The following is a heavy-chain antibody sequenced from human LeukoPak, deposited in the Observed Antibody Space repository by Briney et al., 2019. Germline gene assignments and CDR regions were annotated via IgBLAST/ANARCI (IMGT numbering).Heavy chain of an antibody. CDR2: INHTGST. CDR1: GGSFSGYY. V-gene: IGHV4-34*01. J-gene: IGHJ4*02. D-gene: IGHD6-6*01. CDR3: ARGGSSSGDY. Sequence: PSETLSLTCAVYGGSFSGYYCSWILQPPRKGLQWNWEINHTGSTNYNPSLNSRVTISVDTSKNQFCLQLSSVTAADTAVYYCARGGSSSGDYWGQGTLVTVSS.